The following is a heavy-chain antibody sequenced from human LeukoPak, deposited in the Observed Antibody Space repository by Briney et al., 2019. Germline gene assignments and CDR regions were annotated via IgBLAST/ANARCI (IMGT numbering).Heavy chain of an antibody. V-gene: IGHV4-61*01. Sequence: SETLSLNCTVGTRSFNRGSYDWSWIRKPPGKVLEWIAYIYYSGSTNYYPSLKSRVTISVDTSKNQFSLKLSSVTAADTAVYYCARETYYYDSSGYYYYYYGMDVWGQGTTVTVSS. CDR2: IYYSGST. CDR3: ARETYYYDSSGYYYYYYGMDV. CDR1: TRSFNRGSYD. J-gene: IGHJ6*02. D-gene: IGHD3-22*01.